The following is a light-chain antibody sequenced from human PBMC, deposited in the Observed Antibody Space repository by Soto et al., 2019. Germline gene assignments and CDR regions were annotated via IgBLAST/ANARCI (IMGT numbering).Light chain of an antibody. CDR3: QHYHNWPPWT. V-gene: IGKV3-15*01. J-gene: IGKJ1*01. Sequence: EIVITQSPATLSVSPGERATLSCWASQSVGSNLAWYQQKPGQAPRLLIYGASTRAAGIPARFSGSGSGTEFTLTISSLQSEDFALYYCQHYHNWPPWTFGRGTKV. CDR1: QSVGSN. CDR2: GAS.